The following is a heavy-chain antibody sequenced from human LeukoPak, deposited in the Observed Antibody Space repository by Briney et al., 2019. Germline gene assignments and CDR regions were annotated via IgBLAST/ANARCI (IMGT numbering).Heavy chain of an antibody. J-gene: IGHJ4*02. CDR1: GFTFGAYT. CDR2: IFSRSESI. D-gene: IGHD2-2*01. Sequence: PGGSLRLSCAASGFTFGAYTMNWIRQAPGKGLEWVSCIFSRSESILYAESVRGRFTTSRDNARNSLYLQMDSLRAEDTAIYYCARDFLHSSISRPFDYWGQGTLVTVSS. V-gene: IGHV3-21*01. CDR3: ARDFLHSSISRPFDY.